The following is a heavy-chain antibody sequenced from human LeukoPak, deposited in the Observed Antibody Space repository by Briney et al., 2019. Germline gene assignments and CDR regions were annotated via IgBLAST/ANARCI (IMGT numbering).Heavy chain of an antibody. Sequence: SETLSPTCTVSGGSIRSYYWSWIRQPAGKGLEWIGRIYTSGSTNYNPSLKSRVTMSVDTSKNQFSLKLSSVTAADTAVYYCARASPGMRYYYGMDVWGKGPRSPSPQ. CDR2: IYTSGST. J-gene: IGHJ6*01. D-gene: IGHD1-26*01. CDR1: GGSIRSYY. CDR3: ARASPGMRYYYGMDV. V-gene: IGHV4-4*07.